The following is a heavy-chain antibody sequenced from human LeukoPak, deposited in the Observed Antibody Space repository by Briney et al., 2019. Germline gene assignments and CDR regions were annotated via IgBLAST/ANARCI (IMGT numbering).Heavy chain of an antibody. V-gene: IGHV3-53*01. J-gene: IGHJ1*01. Sequence: GGSLRLSCAASGFTVSTVYMTWVRQAPGKGLEWVSVIYGGPTAYYADSVKDRFTISRDNPKNTLNLQMNSLRGEDTAVYYCATRRGQYWGQGTLVTVSS. CDR2: IYGGPTA. CDR3: ATRRGQY. CDR1: GFTVSTVY. D-gene: IGHD3-10*01.